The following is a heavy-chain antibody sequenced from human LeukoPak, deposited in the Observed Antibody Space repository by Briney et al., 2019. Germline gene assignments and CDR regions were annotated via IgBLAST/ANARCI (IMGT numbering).Heavy chain of an antibody. CDR1: GFTFSSYE. J-gene: IGHJ4*02. CDR3: ARGASFVFD. D-gene: IGHD3-3*01. V-gene: IGHV3-48*03. Sequence: GGSLRLSCAASGFTFSSYEMNWVRQAPGKGLEWVSYISSSGSTTYYADSVKGRFTISRDNAKNSLYLQMNSLRAEDTAVYYCARGASFVFDWGQGTLVTVSS. CDR2: ISSSGSTT.